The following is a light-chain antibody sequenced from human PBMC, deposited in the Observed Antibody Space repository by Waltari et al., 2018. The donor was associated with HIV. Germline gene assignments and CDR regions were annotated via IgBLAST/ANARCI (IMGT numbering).Light chain of an antibody. CDR3: QSYDSSLSGYVV. V-gene: IGLV1-40*01. CDR2: RNN. J-gene: IGLJ2*01. Sequence: QSVLTQPPSVSGAPGLRVTISCTGSSSNIGARYDVHWYQHLPGTAPKLLIYRNNTRPSGVPDRFSVSRSGTSASLAITGLQAEDEADYYCQSYDSSLSGYVVFGGGTKLTVL. CDR1: SSNIGARYD.